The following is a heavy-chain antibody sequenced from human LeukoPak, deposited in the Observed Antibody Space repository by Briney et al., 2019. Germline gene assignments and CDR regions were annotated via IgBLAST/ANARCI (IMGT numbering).Heavy chain of an antibody. D-gene: IGHD6-13*01. CDR3: ARGLSSHPYSGSHDGSDY. J-gene: IGHJ4*02. V-gene: IGHV4-34*01. CDR1: GGSFSGYY. CDR2: INHSGST. Sequence: SETLSLTCAVYGGSFSGYYWSWIRQPPGKGLEWIGEINHSGSTNYNPSLKSRVTISVDTSKNQFSLKLSSVTAADTAVYYCARGLSSHPYSGSHDGSDYWGQGTLVTVSS.